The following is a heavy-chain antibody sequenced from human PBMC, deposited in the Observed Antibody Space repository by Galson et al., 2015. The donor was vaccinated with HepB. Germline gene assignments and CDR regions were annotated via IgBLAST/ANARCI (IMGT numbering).Heavy chain of an antibody. CDR3: AKGAGTEYYFDY. Sequence: SLRLSCAASGFTFSSYGMHWVRQAPGKGLEWVAVISYDGSNKYYADSVKGRFTISRDNSKNTLYLQMNSLRAEDTAVYYCAKGAGTEYYFDYWGQGTLVTVSS. V-gene: IGHV3-30*18. CDR1: GFTFSSYG. D-gene: IGHD6-19*01. CDR2: ISYDGSNK. J-gene: IGHJ4*02.